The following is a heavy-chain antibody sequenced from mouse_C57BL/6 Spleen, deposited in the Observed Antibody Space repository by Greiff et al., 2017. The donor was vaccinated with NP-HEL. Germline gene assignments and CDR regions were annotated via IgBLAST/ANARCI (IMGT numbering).Heavy chain of an antibody. J-gene: IGHJ1*03. Sequence: QVQLKQPGAELVRPGSSVKLSCKASGYTFTSYWMHWVKQRPIQGLEWIGNIDPSDSETHYNQKFKDKATLTVDKSSSTAYMQLSSLTSEDSAVYYCARGDYYWYFEVWGTGTTVTVSS. V-gene: IGHV1-52*01. CDR1: GYTFTSYW. CDR2: IDPSDSET. D-gene: IGHD2-4*01. CDR3: ARGDYYWYFEV.